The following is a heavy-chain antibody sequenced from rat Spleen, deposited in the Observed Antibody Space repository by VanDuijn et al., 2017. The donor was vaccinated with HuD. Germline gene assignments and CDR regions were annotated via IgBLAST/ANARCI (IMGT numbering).Heavy chain of an antibody. Sequence: EVQLVESGGGLVQPGRSMKLSCVASGFTFSNSYMAWVRQAPTKGLEWVASISTSGGHTYYRDSVKGRFTLSRDDAKSTLYLQMYSLRSEDTATYYCTRRGITHYFDHWGQGVMGTVSS. CDR2: ISTSGGHT. CDR3: TRRGITHYFDH. J-gene: IGHJ2*01. CDR1: GFTFSNSY. D-gene: IGHD1-6*01. V-gene: IGHV5-25*01.